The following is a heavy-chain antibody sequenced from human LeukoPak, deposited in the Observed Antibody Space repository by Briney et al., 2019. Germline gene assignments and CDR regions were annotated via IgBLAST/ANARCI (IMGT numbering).Heavy chain of an antibody. CDR2: IYTSGST. V-gene: IGHV4-4*07. Sequence: PSETLSLTCTVSGGSISSYYWSRIRQPAGKGLEWIGRIYTSGSTNYNPSLKSRVTMSVDTSKNQFSLKLSSVTAADTAVYYCARDQALWFGELLWPYYYYGMDVWGQGTTVTVSS. CDR3: ARDQALWFGELLWPYYYYGMDV. J-gene: IGHJ6*02. D-gene: IGHD3-10*01. CDR1: GGSISSYY.